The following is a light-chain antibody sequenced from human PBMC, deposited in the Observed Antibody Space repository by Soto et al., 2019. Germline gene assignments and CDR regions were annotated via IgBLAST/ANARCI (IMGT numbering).Light chain of an antibody. CDR3: QQYHNTPIT. V-gene: IGKV3-20*01. Sequence: EIVMTQSPATLSVSPGERATLSCRASQSVSSNYLAWYQQIPGQAPRLLIYGVSSRAAGIPDRFSGSGSGTDFTLTINRLEPEDFAVYYCQQYHNTPITFGQRTRLEI. CDR1: QSVSSNY. J-gene: IGKJ5*01. CDR2: GVS.